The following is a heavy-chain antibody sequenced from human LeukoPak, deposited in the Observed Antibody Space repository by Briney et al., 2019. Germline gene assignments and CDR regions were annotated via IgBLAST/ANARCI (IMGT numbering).Heavy chain of an antibody. D-gene: IGHD2-15*01. CDR3: ARGDLGYCSGGSCYYFDY. CDR2: IYHSGST. V-gene: IGHV4-4*02. J-gene: IGHJ4*02. Sequence: SETLSLTCAVSGGSISSSNWWSWVRQPPGKGLEWIGEIYHSGSTNYNPSLKSRVTISVDKSKNQFSLKLSSVTAADTAVYYCARGDLGYCSGGSCYYFDYWGQGTLVTVSS. CDR1: GGSISSSNW.